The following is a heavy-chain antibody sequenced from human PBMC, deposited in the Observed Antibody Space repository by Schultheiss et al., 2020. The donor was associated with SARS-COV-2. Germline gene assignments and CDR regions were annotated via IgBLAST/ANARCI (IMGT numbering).Heavy chain of an antibody. CDR1: GFSLSTSGVG. CDR2: IFSNDEK. J-gene: IGHJ5*02. V-gene: IGHV2-26*01. Sequence: SGPTLVKPTQTLTLTCTFSGFSLSTSGVGVGWIRQPPGKALEWLAHIFSNDEKSYSTSLKSRLTISKDTSKSQVVLTMTNMDPVDTATYYCARIQGVAVAGGFDPWGQGTLVTVSS. CDR3: ARIQGVAVAGGFDP. D-gene: IGHD6-19*01.